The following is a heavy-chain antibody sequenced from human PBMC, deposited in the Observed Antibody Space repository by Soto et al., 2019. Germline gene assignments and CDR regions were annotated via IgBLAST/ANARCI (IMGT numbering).Heavy chain of an antibody. J-gene: IGHJ4*02. D-gene: IGHD1-26*01. CDR3: VRRANSGSGRDYFDY. CDR1: GGSISSSSYF. Sequence: QLQLQESGPGLVKPSETLSLTCSVSGGSISSSSYFWGWVRQPPGQGLEWLATIFYSGTTYYNPSLKSRLTISADTSKNQFSLKLSSVTAADTAVYYCVRRANSGSGRDYFDYWGQGSLVTVSS. CDR2: IFYSGTT. V-gene: IGHV4-39*01.